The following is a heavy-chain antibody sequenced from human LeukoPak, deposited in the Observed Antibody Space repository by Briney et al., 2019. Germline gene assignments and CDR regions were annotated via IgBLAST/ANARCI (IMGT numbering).Heavy chain of an antibody. J-gene: IGHJ6*04. D-gene: IGHD3-10*01. Sequence: GASLRLSCAASGFTFSSYWMSWVRQAPGKGLEWVANIKQDGSEKYYVDSVKGRFTISRDNAKNSLYLQMNSLRAEDTAVYYCARDRVTMVRGVIIHYGMDVWGKGTTVTVSS. CDR3: ARDRVTMVRGVIIHYGMDV. CDR2: IKQDGSEK. V-gene: IGHV3-7*03. CDR1: GFTFSSYW.